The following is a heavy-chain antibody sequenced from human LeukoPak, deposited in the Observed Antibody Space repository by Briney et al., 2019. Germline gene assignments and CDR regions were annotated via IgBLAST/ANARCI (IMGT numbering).Heavy chain of an antibody. Sequence: SETLSLTCTVSGGSISSSSYYWGWIRQPPGKGLEWIGEINHSGSTNYNPSLKSRVTISVDTSKNQFSLKLSSVTAADTAVYYCARGRRYRYSGYAVGFDYYYYMDVWGKGTTVTVSS. D-gene: IGHD5-12*01. J-gene: IGHJ6*03. CDR2: INHSGST. V-gene: IGHV4-39*07. CDR1: GGSISSSSYY. CDR3: ARGRRYRYSGYAVGFDYYYYMDV.